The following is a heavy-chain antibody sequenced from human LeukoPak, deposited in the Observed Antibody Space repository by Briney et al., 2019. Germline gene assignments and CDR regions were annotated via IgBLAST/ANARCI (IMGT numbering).Heavy chain of an antibody. CDR1: GFTFDDYA. V-gene: IGHV3-43D*03. D-gene: IGHD2-2*02. CDR3: AKAVGYCSSTSCYTSDY. CDR2: ISWDGGST. J-gene: IGHJ4*02. Sequence: GGSLRLSCAASGFTFDDYAMHWVRQAPGKGLEWVSLISWDGGSTYYADSVKGRFTISRDNSKNSLYPQMNSLRAEDTALYYCAKAVGYCSSTSCYTSDYWGQGTLVTVSS.